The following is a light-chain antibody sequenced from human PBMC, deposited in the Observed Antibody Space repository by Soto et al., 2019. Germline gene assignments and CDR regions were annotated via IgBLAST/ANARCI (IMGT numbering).Light chain of an antibody. CDR1: NIGNKG. Sequence: SYELTQPPSVSVAPGQTARITCGGNNIGNKGVHWYQQKPGQAPVLVVYDDNDRPSGIPERFSGSNSGNTATLTISRVAAGDEADYFCQVWDSRSYHRVFGGGTKVTVL. CDR2: DDN. V-gene: IGLV3-21*02. J-gene: IGLJ3*02. CDR3: QVWDSRSYHRV.